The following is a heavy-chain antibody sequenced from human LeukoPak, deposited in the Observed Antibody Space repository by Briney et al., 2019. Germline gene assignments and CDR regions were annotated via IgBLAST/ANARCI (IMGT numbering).Heavy chain of an antibody. CDR3: ARDLDASVDTAMAPTFDY. Sequence: ASVKVCCKASGYTFTSYYMHWVRQAPGQGLEWMGIINPSGGSTSYAQKFQGRVTMTRDTSTSTVYMELSSLRSEDTAVYYCARDLDASVDTAMAPTFDYWGQGTLVTVSS. CDR2: INPSGGST. V-gene: IGHV1-46*01. CDR1: GYTFTSYY. D-gene: IGHD5-18*01. J-gene: IGHJ4*02.